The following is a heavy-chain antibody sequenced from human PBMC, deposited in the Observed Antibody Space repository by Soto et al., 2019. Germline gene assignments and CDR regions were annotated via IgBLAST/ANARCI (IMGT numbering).Heavy chain of an antibody. Sequence: GGSLRLSCAASVFTFSSYAMHWVRQAPGKGLEWVAVISYDGSNKYYADSVKGRFTISRDNSKNTLYLQMNSLRAEDTAVYYCARGGYFGTSGMDVWGQGTTVTVSS. CDR2: ISYDGSNK. CDR1: VFTFSSYA. J-gene: IGHJ6*02. CDR3: ARGGYFGTSGMDV. D-gene: IGHD2-2*03. V-gene: IGHV3-30-3*01.